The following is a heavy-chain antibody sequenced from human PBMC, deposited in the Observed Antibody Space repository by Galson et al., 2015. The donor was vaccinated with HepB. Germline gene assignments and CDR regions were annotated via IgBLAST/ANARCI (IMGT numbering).Heavy chain of an antibody. CDR2: IYPGDSDT. Sequence: QSGAEVKEPGESLKISCKGSGYSFTSYWIGWVRQMPGKGLEWMGIIYPGDSDTRYSPSFQGQVTISADKSSSTAYLQWSSLKASDTAIYYCARQTAAAGRGADYWGQGTLVTVSS. J-gene: IGHJ4*02. D-gene: IGHD6-13*01. V-gene: IGHV5-51*01. CDR3: ARQTAAAGRGADY. CDR1: GYSFTSYW.